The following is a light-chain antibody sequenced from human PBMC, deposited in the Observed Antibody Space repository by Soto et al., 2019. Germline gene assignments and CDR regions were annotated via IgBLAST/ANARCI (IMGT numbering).Light chain of an antibody. CDR1: SSNIGSNT. CDR3: AAWDDSLNGPV. J-gene: IGLJ3*02. Sequence: QSVLTQPPSASGTPGQRVTISCSGSSSNIGSNTVNWYQQLPGTAPKVLIFTNDQLPSGVPDRFSGSKSGTSASLAISGLQSEDEAVYHCAAWDDSLNGPVFGGGTKLTVL. V-gene: IGLV1-44*01. CDR2: TND.